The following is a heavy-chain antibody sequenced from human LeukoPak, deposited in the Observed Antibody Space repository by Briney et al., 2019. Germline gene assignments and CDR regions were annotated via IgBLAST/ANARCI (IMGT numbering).Heavy chain of an antibody. D-gene: IGHD5-18*01. CDR3: ERGWSSIWGQVMVTSPYDYMDV. CDR2: IYHSGST. CDR1: SYSISSGYY. J-gene: IGHJ6*03. Sequence: SETLSLTCGVSSYSISSGYYWGWIRQPPGKGLEWIGSIYHSGSTYYNPSLKSRVTISVDTSKNQFSLKLSSVTAADTAVYYCERGWSSIWGQVMVTSPYDYMDVWGNGTTVTVSS. V-gene: IGHV4-38-2*01.